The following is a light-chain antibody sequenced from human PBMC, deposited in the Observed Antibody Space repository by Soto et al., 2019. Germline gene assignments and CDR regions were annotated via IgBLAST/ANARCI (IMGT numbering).Light chain of an antibody. CDR3: QQYGSSPRT. V-gene: IGKV3-20*01. Sequence: EIVLTQSPGTLSLSPGERATLSCRASQSVSSSYLAWYQQKPGQAPRLLIYGASSRATGIPDRFSGSGSGTDFTITISRLEPEDFAVYYCQQYGSSPRTFGPGTRLEIK. CDR1: QSVSSSY. CDR2: GAS. J-gene: IGKJ5*01.